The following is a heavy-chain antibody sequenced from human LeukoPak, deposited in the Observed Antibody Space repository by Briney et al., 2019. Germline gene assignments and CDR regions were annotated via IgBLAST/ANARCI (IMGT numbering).Heavy chain of an antibody. CDR2: ISNNGGYT. CDR3: ARTAGYFYYYHMDV. Sequence: GGSLRLSCAASGFTFSSSAMSWVRQAPGKGLEWVSAISNNGGYTYYADSVQGRFTISRDNSKSTLCLQMNSLRAEDTALYYCARTAGYFYYYHMDVWGQGTTVTVSS. J-gene: IGHJ6*02. V-gene: IGHV3-23*01. CDR1: GFTFSSSA. D-gene: IGHD3-22*01.